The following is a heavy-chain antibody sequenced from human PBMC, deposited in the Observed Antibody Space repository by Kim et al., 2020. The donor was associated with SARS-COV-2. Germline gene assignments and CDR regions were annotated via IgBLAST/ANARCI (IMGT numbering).Heavy chain of an antibody. V-gene: IGHV3-33*08. CDR1: EFTFSTYA. Sequence: GGSLRLSCAASEFTFSTYAMHWVRQAPGKGLDWVALIWHDGSLTKYADSVEGRFTIPRDNSKNTLYLEMSSLRAEDTALYYCARELDYGIGGMDVWGLGTTVTVSS. D-gene: IGHD3-10*01. CDR3: ARELDYGIGGMDV. CDR2: IWHDGSLT. J-gene: IGHJ6*02.